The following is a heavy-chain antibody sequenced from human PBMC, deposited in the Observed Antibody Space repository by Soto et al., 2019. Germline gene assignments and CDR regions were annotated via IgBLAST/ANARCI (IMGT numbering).Heavy chain of an antibody. Sequence: ASVKVSCKASGYTFTSYAISWVRQAPGQGLEWMGWISAYNGNTNYAQKFQGRVTMTTDTSTSTAYMELRSLRSDDTAVYYCARDTRFYFDSSGQHYWGQGTLVTVSS. J-gene: IGHJ4*02. D-gene: IGHD3-22*01. CDR1: GYTFTSYA. CDR2: ISAYNGNT. CDR3: ARDTRFYFDSSGQHY. V-gene: IGHV1-18*01.